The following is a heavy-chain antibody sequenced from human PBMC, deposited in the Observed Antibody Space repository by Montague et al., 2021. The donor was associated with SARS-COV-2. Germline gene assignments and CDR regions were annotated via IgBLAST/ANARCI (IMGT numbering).Heavy chain of an antibody. J-gene: IGHJ3*02. Sequence: SETLSLTCTVSGGSISSYYWSWIRQPPGKGLEWIGYIYYSGSTNYNPSLKSRVTISVDTSKNQISLKLSSVTAADTAVYYCARTPGQIAGDAFDIWGQGTMVTVSS. CDR2: IYYSGST. CDR1: GGSISSYY. V-gene: IGHV4-59*01. D-gene: IGHD2-21*01. CDR3: ARTPGQIAGDAFDI.